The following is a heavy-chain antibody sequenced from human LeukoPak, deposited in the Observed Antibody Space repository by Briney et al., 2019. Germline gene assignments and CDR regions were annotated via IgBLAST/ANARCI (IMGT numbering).Heavy chain of an antibody. CDR1: GYTFTTYG. J-gene: IGHJ5*02. CDR3: ARDTKRSRARWENLGIDP. CDR2: IITYNGNT. V-gene: IGHV1-18*01. Sequence: ASVKVSCKASGYTFTTYGISWVRQAPGQGLEWMGYIITYNGNTNYAQKLQGRVTMTTDTSTNTAYMELRSLRSDDTAVYYCARDTKRSRARWENLGIDPWGQGTLVTVSS. D-gene: IGHD3-16*01.